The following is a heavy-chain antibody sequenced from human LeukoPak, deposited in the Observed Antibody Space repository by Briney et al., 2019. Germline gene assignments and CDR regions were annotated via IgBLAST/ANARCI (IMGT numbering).Heavy chain of an antibody. D-gene: IGHD3-22*01. CDR2: IYSGGST. J-gene: IGHJ4*02. CDR3: AREVGPYDSSGSFDY. Sequence: PGGSLRLSCAASGFTVSSNYMSWVRQAPGKGLEWVSVIYSGGSTYYADSVKGRLTISRDNSKNTLYLQMNSLRAEDTAVYYCAREVGPYDSSGSFDYWGQGTLVTVSS. V-gene: IGHV3-66*02. CDR1: GFTVSSNY.